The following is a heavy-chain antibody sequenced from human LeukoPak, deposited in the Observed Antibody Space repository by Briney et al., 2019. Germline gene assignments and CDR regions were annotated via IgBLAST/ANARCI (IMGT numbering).Heavy chain of an antibody. CDR2: IIPIFGTA. J-gene: IGHJ4*02. CDR3: ARVSDHYDISTGPFDY. V-gene: IGHV1-69*05. CDR1: GGTFSSYA. Sequence: GSSVKVSCKASGGTFSSYAISWVRQAPGQGLEWMGRIIPIFGTANYAQKFQGRVTITTDESTSTAYMELSSLRSEDTAVYYCARVSDHYDISTGPFDYWGQGTLVTVSS. D-gene: IGHD3-9*01.